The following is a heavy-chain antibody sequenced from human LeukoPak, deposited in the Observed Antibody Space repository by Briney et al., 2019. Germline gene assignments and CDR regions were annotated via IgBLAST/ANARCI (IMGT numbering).Heavy chain of an antibody. V-gene: IGHV1-69*04. J-gene: IGHJ6*02. Sequence: SVKVSCKASGGTFSSYAISWVRQAPGQGLEWMGRIIPILGIANYAQKFQGRVTITADKSTSTAYMELSSLRSEDTAVYYCASPNVDTAMVTYYYYGMDVWGQGTTVTVSS. D-gene: IGHD5-18*01. CDR1: GGTFSSYA. CDR3: ASPNVDTAMVTYYYYGMDV. CDR2: IIPILGIA.